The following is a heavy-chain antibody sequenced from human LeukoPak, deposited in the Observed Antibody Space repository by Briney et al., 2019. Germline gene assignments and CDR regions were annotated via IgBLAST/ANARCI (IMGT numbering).Heavy chain of an antibody. CDR1: GFTFNRYG. CDR2: IYFDGTNK. J-gene: IGHJ4*02. V-gene: IGHV3-33*01. Sequence: PGGSLRLSCAASGFTFNRYGMHWVRQAPGKGLEWVAVIYFDGTNKFYADSAQGRFIISRDNSRNTLYLQMDSLRAEDTAVYYCARDAYCSTTTCDDRERRDYWGQGTLVTVSS. D-gene: IGHD2-2*01. CDR3: ARDAYCSTTTCDDRERRDY.